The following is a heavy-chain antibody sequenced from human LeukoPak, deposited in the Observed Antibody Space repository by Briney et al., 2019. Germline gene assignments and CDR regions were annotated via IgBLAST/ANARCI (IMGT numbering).Heavy chain of an antibody. V-gene: IGHV3-7*03. J-gene: IGHJ4*02. Sequence: TGGSLRLSCAASGFTFSSYWMRWVRQAPGKGLEWVANVKQDGSEKNYVDSVKGRFTISRDNAKNSLYLQMNSLRAEDTAVYYCASGLELDYWGQGTLVTVSS. CDR1: GFTFSSYW. CDR2: VKQDGSEK. CDR3: ASGLELDY.